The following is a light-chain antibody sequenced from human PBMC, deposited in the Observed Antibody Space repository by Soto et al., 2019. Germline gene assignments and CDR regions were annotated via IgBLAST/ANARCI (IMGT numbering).Light chain of an antibody. J-gene: IGLJ2*01. CDR2: EVT. Sequence: QSALTQPASVSESPGQSITISCTGTSSDVGYYDYVSWYQQHPGKAPKLMIYEVTTRPSGVSGRFSGSKSGYTASLTISGLQAEDEADYYCTSYTTSDTVIFGGGTKLTVL. CDR3: TSYTTSDTVI. CDR1: SSDVGYYDY. V-gene: IGLV2-14*01.